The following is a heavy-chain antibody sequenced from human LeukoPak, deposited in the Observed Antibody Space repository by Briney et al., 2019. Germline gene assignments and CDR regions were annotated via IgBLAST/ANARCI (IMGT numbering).Heavy chain of an antibody. Sequence: AEPLSLPCTVSGGPISGSSYYWVGLRQPPGKGLEWWGSIYYSGNTYYTRSLKSRVTISVDTSKNQFSLKLSSVTATDTATYYCARSHSAAGAISNWFDPWGRGTLVTVSS. CDR2: IYYSGNT. J-gene: IGHJ5*02. CDR1: GGPISGSSYY. V-gene: IGHV4-39*01. D-gene: IGHD2-2*01. CDR3: ARSHSAAGAISNWFDP.